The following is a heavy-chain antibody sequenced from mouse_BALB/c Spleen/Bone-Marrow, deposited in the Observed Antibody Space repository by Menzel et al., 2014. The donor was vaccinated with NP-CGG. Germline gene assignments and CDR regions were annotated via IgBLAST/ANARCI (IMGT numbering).Heavy chain of an antibody. D-gene: IGHD1-1*01. J-gene: IGHJ3*01. CDR3: ANYYYGSSLFAY. CDR1: GFNIKDTY. CDR2: IDPANGNT. V-gene: IGHV14-3*02. Sequence: EVQLQQSGAELVKPGASVKLSCTASGFNIKDTYMHWVKRRPEQGLEWIGRIDPANGNTKYDPKFQGKATITADTSSNTAYLQLSSLPSEDTAVYYCANYYYGSSLFAYWGQGTLVTVSA.